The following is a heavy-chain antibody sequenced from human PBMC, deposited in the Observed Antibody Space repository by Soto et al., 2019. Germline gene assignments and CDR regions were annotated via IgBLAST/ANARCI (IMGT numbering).Heavy chain of an antibody. CDR1: GFTFSGAG. J-gene: IGHJ3*02. CDR3: TRLTEIVVVQSFDI. V-gene: IGHV3-73*01. Sequence: GGSLRLSCVASGFTFSGAGIHWVRQASGKGLEWVGRIRSKGNNYATAYSASVRGRFTVSRDDSKNTAYLQMNSLKTEDTAVYYCTRLTEIVVVQSFDIWGQGAMVTVSS. CDR2: IRSKGNNYAT. D-gene: IGHD2-2*01.